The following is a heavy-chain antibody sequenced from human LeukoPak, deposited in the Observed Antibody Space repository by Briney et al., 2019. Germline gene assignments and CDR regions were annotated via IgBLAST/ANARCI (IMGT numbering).Heavy chain of an antibody. D-gene: IGHD3-22*01. V-gene: IGHV3-30*03. Sequence: PGRSLRLSCAASGFTFSSYGMHWVRQAPGKGLEWVAVISYDGSNKYYADSVNGRFTVSRDNSKNTLYLQMNSLRAEDTAVYYCVLHGDSSGYYVNFDYWGQGTLVTVSS. J-gene: IGHJ4*02. CDR1: GFTFSSYG. CDR3: VLHGDSSGYYVNFDY. CDR2: ISYDGSNK.